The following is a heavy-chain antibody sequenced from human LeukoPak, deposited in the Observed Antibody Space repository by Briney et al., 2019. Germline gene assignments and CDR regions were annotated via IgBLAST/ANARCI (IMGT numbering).Heavy chain of an antibody. Sequence: SVKVSCKASGGTFSSYTISWVRQAPGQGLEWMGRITPILGIANYAQKFQGRVTITADKSTSTAYMELSSLRSEDTAVYYCARDFWSGYYSQTDAFDIWGQGTMVTVSS. CDR3: ARDFWSGYYSQTDAFDI. J-gene: IGHJ3*02. V-gene: IGHV1-69*04. CDR1: GGTFSSYT. D-gene: IGHD3-3*01. CDR2: ITPILGIA.